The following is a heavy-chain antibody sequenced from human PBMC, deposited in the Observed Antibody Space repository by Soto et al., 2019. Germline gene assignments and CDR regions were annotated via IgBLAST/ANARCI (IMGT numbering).Heavy chain of an antibody. J-gene: IGHJ4*02. Sequence: SETLSLTCTVSGGSISSYYWSWIRQPPGKGLEWIGYIYYSGSTNYNPSLKSRVTISVDTSKNQFSLKLSSVTAADTAVYYCARDRPLGSSGPRGQGTLVTVSS. CDR3: ARDRPLGSSGP. CDR1: GGSISSYY. CDR2: IYYSGST. V-gene: IGHV4-59*01. D-gene: IGHD3-22*01.